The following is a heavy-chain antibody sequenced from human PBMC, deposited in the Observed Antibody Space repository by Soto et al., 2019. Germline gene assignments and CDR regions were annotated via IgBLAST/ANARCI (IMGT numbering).Heavy chain of an antibody. D-gene: IGHD3-3*01. CDR1: GGSFSGYY. J-gene: IGHJ6*02. CDR3: ARGKEITIFGVVIIPYGMDV. Sequence: SEALSLTCAVYGGSFSGYYWSWIRQPPGKGLEWIGEINHSGSTNYNPSLKSRVTISVDTSKNQFSLKLSSVTAADTAVYYCARGKEITIFGVVIIPYGMDVWGQGTTVTVSS. V-gene: IGHV4-34*01. CDR2: INHSGST.